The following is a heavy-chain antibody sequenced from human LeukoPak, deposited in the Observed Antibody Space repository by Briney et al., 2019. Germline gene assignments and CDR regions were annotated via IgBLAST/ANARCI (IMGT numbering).Heavy chain of an antibody. D-gene: IGHD2-2*02. J-gene: IGHJ4*02. V-gene: IGHV1-46*01. CDR3: ARGFCSSTSCYIQLFDY. Sequence: ASVKVSCKASGYTFTSYYMHWVRQAPGQGLEWMGIINPSGGSTSYAQKFQGRVTMTRDTSTSTVYMEPSSLRSEDTAVYYCARGFCSSTSCYIQLFDYWGQGTLVTVSS. CDR2: INPSGGST. CDR1: GYTFTSYY.